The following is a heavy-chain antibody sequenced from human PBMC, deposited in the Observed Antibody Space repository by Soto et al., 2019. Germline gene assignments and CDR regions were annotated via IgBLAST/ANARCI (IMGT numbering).Heavy chain of an antibody. Sequence: SVKVSCKASGGTFISYAINWVRQAPGQGLEWMGGIIPIFGTADYAQKFQGRVTITADESTSTAYMELSSLRSEDTAVYYCARAVAGGVYYYYGMDVWGQGTTVTVSS. V-gene: IGHV1-69*13. CDR1: GGTFISYA. J-gene: IGHJ6*02. CDR2: IIPIFGTA. D-gene: IGHD6-19*01. CDR3: ARAVAGGVYYYYGMDV.